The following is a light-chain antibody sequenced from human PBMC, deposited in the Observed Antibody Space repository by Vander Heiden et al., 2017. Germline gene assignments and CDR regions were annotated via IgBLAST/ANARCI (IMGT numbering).Light chain of an antibody. J-gene: IGLJ1*01. CDR3: AAWDDSLNGYV. CDR2: SNN. CDR1: SYNIGSNT. Sequence: QSVLPQPPSASGTPGPRVTIYGSGSSYNIGSNTVNWYQQLPGTAPKLLIYSNNQRPSGVPDRFSGSKSGTSASLAISGLQSEDEADYYCAAWDDSLNGYVFGTGTKVTVL. V-gene: IGLV1-44*01.